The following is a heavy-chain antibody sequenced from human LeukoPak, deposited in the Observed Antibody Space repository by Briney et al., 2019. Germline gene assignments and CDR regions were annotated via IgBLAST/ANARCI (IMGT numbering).Heavy chain of an antibody. D-gene: IGHD4-23*01. Sequence: EASVTVSCTASGYTFTSYGISWVRQAPGQGLEWMGWISAYNGNTNYAQKLQGRVTMTTDTSTSTAYMELRSLRSDDTAVYYCARDRPDYGGARIDYWGQGTLVTVSS. CDR1: GYTFTSYG. CDR2: ISAYNGNT. J-gene: IGHJ4*02. V-gene: IGHV1-18*01. CDR3: ARDRPDYGGARIDY.